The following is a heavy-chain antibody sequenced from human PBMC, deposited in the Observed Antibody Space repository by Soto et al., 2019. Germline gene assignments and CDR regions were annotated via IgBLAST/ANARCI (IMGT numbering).Heavy chain of an antibody. CDR3: AQAPAVAGTFDD. Sequence: EVQLLESGGGLVQPGGSLRLSCAASGFTFSSYAMSWVRQAPGKGLEWVSAISGSGGSTYYADSVKGRFTISRDNSKNTLYLQMNSLRAEDTAVYYCAQAPAVAGTFDDWGQGTMVTVSS. V-gene: IGHV3-23*01. D-gene: IGHD6-19*01. CDR2: ISGSGGST. J-gene: IGHJ4*02. CDR1: GFTFSSYA.